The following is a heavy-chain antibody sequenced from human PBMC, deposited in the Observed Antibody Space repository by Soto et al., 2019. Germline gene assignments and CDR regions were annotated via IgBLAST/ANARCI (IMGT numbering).Heavy chain of an antibody. V-gene: IGHV1-18*01. J-gene: IGHJ3*02. CDR1: GYTFTSYG. D-gene: IGHD3-10*01. CDR2: ISAYNGNT. Sequence: GASVKVSCKASGYTFTSYGISWVRQAPGQGLEWMGWISAYNGNTNHAQKLQGRVTMTTDTSTSTAYMELRSLRSDDTAVYYCARDRNSVVRGAFDIWGQGTMVTVSS. CDR3: ARDRNSVVRGAFDI.